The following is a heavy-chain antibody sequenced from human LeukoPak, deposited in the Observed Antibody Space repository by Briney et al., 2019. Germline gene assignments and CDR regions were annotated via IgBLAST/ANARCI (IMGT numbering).Heavy chain of an antibody. Sequence: GRSLRLSCAASGFTFSSYAMHWVRQAPGKGLEWVAVISYGGSNKYYADSVKGRFTISRDNSKNTLYLQMNSLRAEDTAVYYCARDRYYYDSSGYYRFDYWGQGTLVTVSS. V-gene: IGHV3-30-3*01. J-gene: IGHJ4*02. CDR2: ISYGGSNK. CDR3: ARDRYYYDSSGYYRFDY. CDR1: GFTFSSYA. D-gene: IGHD3-22*01.